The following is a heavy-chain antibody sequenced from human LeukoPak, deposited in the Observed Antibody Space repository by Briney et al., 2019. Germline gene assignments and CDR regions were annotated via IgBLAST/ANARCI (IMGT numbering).Heavy chain of an antibody. CDR2: INPNSGGT. J-gene: IGHJ6*02. CDR1: GYTFTGYY. V-gene: IGHV1-2*02. Sequence: ASVKVSCKASGYTFTGYYMHWVRQAPGQGLEWMGWINPNSGGTNYAQKFQGRVTMTRDTSTSTVYMELSSLRSEDTAVYYCAREIAAAGTYYYYGMDVWGQGTTVTVSS. CDR3: AREIAAAGTYYYYGMDV. D-gene: IGHD6-13*01.